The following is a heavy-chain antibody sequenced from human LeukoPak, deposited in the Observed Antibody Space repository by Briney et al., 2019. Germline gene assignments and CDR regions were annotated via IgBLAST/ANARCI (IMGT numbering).Heavy chain of an antibody. CDR1: GFTFSDYY. CDR3: TRDRREYYYDSSGYAAY. D-gene: IGHD3-22*01. CDR2: ISSSGSTI. V-gene: IGHV3-11*01. J-gene: IGHJ4*02. Sequence: PGGSLRLSCAASGFTFSDYYMSWIRQAPGKGLEWVSYISSSGSTIYYADSVKGRFTISRDNAKNSLYLQMNSLKTEDTAVYYCTRDRREYYYDSSGYAAYWGQGILVTVSS.